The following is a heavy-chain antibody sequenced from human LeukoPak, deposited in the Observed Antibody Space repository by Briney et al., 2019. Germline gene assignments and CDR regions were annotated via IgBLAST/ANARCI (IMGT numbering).Heavy chain of an antibody. J-gene: IGHJ3*02. Sequence: GGSLRLSCSASGFPFSNYAMHWVRLAPGKGLEYVSAITSNGGSAYYADHVKGRFTIFRDNSNNMLYLQMSSLRIDDTATYYCVTYGDYVGDSYDIWGRGTMVTVSS. CDR3: VTYGDYVGDSYDI. CDR2: ITSNGGSA. CDR1: GFPFSNYA. D-gene: IGHD4-17*01. V-gene: IGHV3-64D*06.